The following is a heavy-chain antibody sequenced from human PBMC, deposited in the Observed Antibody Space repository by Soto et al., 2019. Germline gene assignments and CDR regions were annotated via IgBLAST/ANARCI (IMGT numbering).Heavy chain of an antibody. CDR3: ASPNGAYGAYERYYAFDI. Sequence: QVQLVQSGAEVKKPGSSVKVSCKASGGTFSSYAISWVRQAPGQGLEWMGGIIPIFGTANYAQKFQGRVTITADESTSTAYMELSSLRSEDTAVYYCASPNGAYGAYERYYAFDIWGQGTMVTVSS. J-gene: IGHJ3*02. D-gene: IGHD4-17*01. CDR1: GGTFSSYA. CDR2: IIPIFGTA. V-gene: IGHV1-69*01.